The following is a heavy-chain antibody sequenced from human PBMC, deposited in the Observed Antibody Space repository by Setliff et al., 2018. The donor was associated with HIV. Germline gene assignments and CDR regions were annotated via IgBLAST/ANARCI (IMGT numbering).Heavy chain of an antibody. Sequence: SLTCTVSGGSVSNTTYYWGWIRQPPGKGLEWIGNIYYTGSTYYNPSLKSRVTVSVDTSKNQFSLKLTSVTVADTAVFYCARAGIKEDAFDIWGQGTMVTVSS. CDR3: ARAGIKEDAFDI. J-gene: IGHJ3*02. CDR2: IYYTGST. V-gene: IGHV4-39*02. CDR1: GGSVSNTTYY. D-gene: IGHD3-10*01.